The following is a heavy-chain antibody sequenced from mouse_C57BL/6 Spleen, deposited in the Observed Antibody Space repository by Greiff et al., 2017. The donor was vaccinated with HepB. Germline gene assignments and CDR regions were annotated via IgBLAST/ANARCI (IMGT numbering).Heavy chain of an antibody. D-gene: IGHD1-1*01. Sequence: VQGVESGPELVKPGASVKISCKASGYAFSSSWMNWVKQRPGKGLEWIGRIYPGDGDTNYNGKFKGKATLTADKSSSTAYMQLSSLTSEDSAVYFCASPITTVVAYYAMDYWGQGTSVTVSS. CDR3: ASPITTVVAYYAMDY. CDR1: GYAFSSSW. J-gene: IGHJ4*01. V-gene: IGHV1-82*01. CDR2: IYPGDGDT.